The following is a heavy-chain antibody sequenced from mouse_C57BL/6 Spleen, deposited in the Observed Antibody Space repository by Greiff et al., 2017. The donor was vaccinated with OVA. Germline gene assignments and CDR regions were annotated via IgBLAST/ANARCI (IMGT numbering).Heavy chain of an antibody. V-gene: IGHV1-50*01. D-gene: IGHD4-1*01. CDR3: ASGTGTGFAY. CDR2: IDPSDSYT. J-gene: IGHJ3*01. Sequence: KESCKASGYTFTSYWMQWVKQRPGQGLEWIGEIDPSDSYTNYNQKFKGKATLTVDTSSSTAYMQLSSLTSEDSAVYYCASGTGTGFAYWGQGTLVTVSA. CDR1: GYTFTSYW.